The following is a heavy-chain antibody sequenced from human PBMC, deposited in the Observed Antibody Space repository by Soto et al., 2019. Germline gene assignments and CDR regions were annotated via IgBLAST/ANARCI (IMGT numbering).Heavy chain of an antibody. CDR2: INPNSGGT. J-gene: IGHJ2*01. Sequence: QVQLVQSGAEVKKPGASVKVSCKASGYTFTGYYMHWVRQAPGQGREWMGWINPNSGGTNYAQKFQGRVPMTRDTSISTAYMELSRLRSDDTAVYYCARDPVGGNRYWYFDLWGRGTLVTVSS. CDR1: GYTFTGYY. CDR3: ARDPVGGNRYWYFDL. V-gene: IGHV1-2*02. D-gene: IGHD2-15*01.